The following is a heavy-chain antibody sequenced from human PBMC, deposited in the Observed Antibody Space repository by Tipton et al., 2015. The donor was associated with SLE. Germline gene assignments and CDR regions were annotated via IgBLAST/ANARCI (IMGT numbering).Heavy chain of an antibody. CDR2: ISYDGSNK. J-gene: IGHJ3*02. V-gene: IGHV3-30*04. D-gene: IGHD2-21*01. CDR1: GFTFSSYA. CDR3: ARESHGAYCGGDCYSGAFDI. Sequence: LRLSCAASGFTFSSYAMHWVRQAPGKGLEWVAVISYDGSNKYYADSVKGRFTISRDNSKNTLYLQMNSLRAEDTAVYYCARESHGAYCGGDCYSGAFDIWGQGTMVTVSS.